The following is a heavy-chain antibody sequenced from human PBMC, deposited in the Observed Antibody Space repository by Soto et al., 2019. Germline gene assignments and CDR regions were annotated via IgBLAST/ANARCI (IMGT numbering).Heavy chain of an antibody. J-gene: IGHJ4*02. CDR1: GGSISSGDYY. CDR2: IYYSGST. CDR3: ARDPSYDSSGYSDY. Sequence: LCGGSISSGDYYWSWIRQPPGKGLEWIGYIYYSGSTYYNPSLKSRVTISVDTSKNQFSLKLSSVTAADTAVYYCARDPSYDSSGYSDYWGQGTLVTVSS. D-gene: IGHD3-22*01. V-gene: IGHV4-30-4*01.